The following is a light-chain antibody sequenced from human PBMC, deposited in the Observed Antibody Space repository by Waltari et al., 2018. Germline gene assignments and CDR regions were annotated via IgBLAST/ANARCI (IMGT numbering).Light chain of an antibody. Sequence: SVLTQPPSVSAAPGQKVTISCSGGRSYIVNNYVSWYQQVPGTAPKLLIYDNNERPSGIPDRFSGSKSGTSATLGITGLQTGDEADYYCATWDSSLSAVLFGGGTRLTVL. J-gene: IGLJ2*01. CDR1: RSYIVNNY. CDR2: DNN. CDR3: ATWDSSLSAVL. V-gene: IGLV1-51*01.